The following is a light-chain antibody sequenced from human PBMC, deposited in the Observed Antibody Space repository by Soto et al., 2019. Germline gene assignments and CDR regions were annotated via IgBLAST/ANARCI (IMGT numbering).Light chain of an antibody. V-gene: IGKV1-9*01. CDR3: QQLNSFPFT. CDR1: QGIRGD. Sequence: DIPLTQSPSFLSASVGDRVTITCRASQGIRGDLAWYQQKPGKAPNLLIYAASTLQSGVPSRFSGGGSGTEFTLTISSLQAEDFATYYCQQLNSFPFTFGQGTRLDIK. J-gene: IGKJ5*01. CDR2: AAS.